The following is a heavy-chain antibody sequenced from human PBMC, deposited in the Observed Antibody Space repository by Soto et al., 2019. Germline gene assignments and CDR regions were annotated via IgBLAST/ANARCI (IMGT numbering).Heavy chain of an antibody. CDR1: GFTFSSYG. CDR3: AKIRFYYDSSGSSLFDY. D-gene: IGHD3-22*01. V-gene: IGHV3-30*18. J-gene: IGHJ4*02. CDR2: ISYDGSNK. Sequence: GGSLRLSCAASGFTFSSYGMHWVRQAPGKGLEWVAVISYDGSNKYYADFVKGRFTISRDNSKNTLYLQMNSPRAEDTAVYYCAKIRFYYDSSGSSLFDYWGQGTLVTV.